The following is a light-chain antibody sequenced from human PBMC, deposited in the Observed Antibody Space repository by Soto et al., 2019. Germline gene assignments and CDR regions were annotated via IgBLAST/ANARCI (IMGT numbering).Light chain of an antibody. CDR1: QSISSW. CDR3: QQYNSDPRT. Sequence: DIQMTQSPSTLSASVGDRVTINCRASQSISSWLAWYQQKPGKAPKLLIYKASSLESGVPSRFSGSGSGTEFTLTISSLQPDDFATYYCQQYNSDPRTFGGGTKVEIK. CDR2: KAS. J-gene: IGKJ4*01. V-gene: IGKV1-5*03.